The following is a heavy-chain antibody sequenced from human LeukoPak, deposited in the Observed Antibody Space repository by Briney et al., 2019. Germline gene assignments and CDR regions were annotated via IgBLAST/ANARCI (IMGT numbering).Heavy chain of an antibody. Sequence: GASVKVSCKASGGTFSSYAISWVRQAPGQGLEWMGGIIPIFGTANYAQKFQGRVTITADESTSTAYMELSSLRSEDTAVYYCARVSDYYDSSGYIDHWGQGTLVTVSS. CDR2: IIPIFGTA. V-gene: IGHV1-69*13. CDR1: GGTFSSYA. J-gene: IGHJ4*02. D-gene: IGHD3-22*01. CDR3: ARVSDYYDSSGYIDH.